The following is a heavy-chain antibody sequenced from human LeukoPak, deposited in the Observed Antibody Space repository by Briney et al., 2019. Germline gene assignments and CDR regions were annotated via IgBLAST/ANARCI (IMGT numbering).Heavy chain of an antibody. Sequence: ETLSLTCTVSGGSISSGGYYWSWVRQTPGKGLECVSTIRDSDGRTYYADSVEGRFTISRDNSTNTLHLQMNSLRAGDTAIYYCAKSGNTETVDYWGQGTLVTVSS. J-gene: IGHJ4*02. V-gene: IGHV3-23*01. D-gene: IGHD6-25*01. CDR3: AKSGNTETVDY. CDR1: GGSISSGGYY. CDR2: IRDSDGRT.